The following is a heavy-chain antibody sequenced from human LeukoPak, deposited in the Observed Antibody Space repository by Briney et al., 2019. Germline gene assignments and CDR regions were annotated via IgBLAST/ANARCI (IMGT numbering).Heavy chain of an antibody. Sequence: SETLSLTCTVSGGSISSYYWSWIRQPPGKGLEWIGRIYTSGSTNYNPSLKSRVTMSVDTSKNQFSLKLSSVTAADTAVYYCARDWDHGYSGGWYFSWFDPWGQGTLVTVSS. CDR2: IYTSGST. D-gene: IGHD6-19*01. V-gene: IGHV4-4*07. CDR1: GGSISSYY. CDR3: ARDWDHGYSGGWYFSWFDP. J-gene: IGHJ5*02.